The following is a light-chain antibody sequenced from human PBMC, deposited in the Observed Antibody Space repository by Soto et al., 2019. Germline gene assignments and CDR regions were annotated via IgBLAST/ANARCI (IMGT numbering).Light chain of an antibody. CDR1: QSVNSN. Sequence: EIVMTQSPATLSVSPGESATLSCRASQSVNSNLAWYQQKPGQAPRLLIYGAYIRATGISARFSGSGSGTEFTLTISSLQSEDFAIYYCQQYNNWPPWTFGQGTKV. J-gene: IGKJ1*01. CDR2: GAY. V-gene: IGKV3-15*01. CDR3: QQYNNWPPWT.